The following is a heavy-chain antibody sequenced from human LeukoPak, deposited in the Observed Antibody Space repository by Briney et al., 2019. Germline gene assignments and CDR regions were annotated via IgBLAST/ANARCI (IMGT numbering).Heavy chain of an antibody. D-gene: IGHD3-22*01. V-gene: IGHV5-51*01. CDR1: GYSFTNYW. CDR3: ARQSYHDSNGHYALDAFDI. J-gene: IGHJ3*02. Sequence: GESLKISCKGSGYSFTNYWIGWVRQMPGKGLEWMGIIYPGDSYTRYSPSFQGQVTISADKSISSAYLQWSSLKASDTAMYYCARQSYHDSNGHYALDAFDIWGQGTMVTVSS. CDR2: IYPGDSYT.